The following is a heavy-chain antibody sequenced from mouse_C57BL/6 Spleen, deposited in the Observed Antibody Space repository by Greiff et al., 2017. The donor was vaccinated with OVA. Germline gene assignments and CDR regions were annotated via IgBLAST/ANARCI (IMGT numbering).Heavy chain of an antibody. CDR2: IYPGDGDT. D-gene: IGHD2-4*01. Sequence: QVQLKESGPELVKPGASVKISCKASGYAFSSSWMNWVKQRPGKGLEWIGRIYPGDGDTNYNGKFKGKATLTADKSSSTAYMQLSSLTSEDSAVYFCARSGYDYDDGGFDYWGQGTTLTVSS. CDR3: ARSGYDYDDGGFDY. CDR1: GYAFSSSW. V-gene: IGHV1-82*01. J-gene: IGHJ2*01.